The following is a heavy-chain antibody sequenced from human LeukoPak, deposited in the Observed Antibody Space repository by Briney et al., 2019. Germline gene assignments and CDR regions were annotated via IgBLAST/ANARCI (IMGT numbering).Heavy chain of an antibody. J-gene: IGHJ4*02. CDR1: GFTFSIYG. Sequence: GGALRLSCAASGFTFSIYGMHWVRQAPGKGLEWVTFIRSDGTKTHYADSVKGRFTISRDNSKNTLFLQIGNLRVDDTAVYYCAKGRGKDGQNLFDYWGQGTLITVSS. D-gene: IGHD5-24*01. V-gene: IGHV3-30*02. CDR2: IRSDGTKT. CDR3: AKGRGKDGQNLFDY.